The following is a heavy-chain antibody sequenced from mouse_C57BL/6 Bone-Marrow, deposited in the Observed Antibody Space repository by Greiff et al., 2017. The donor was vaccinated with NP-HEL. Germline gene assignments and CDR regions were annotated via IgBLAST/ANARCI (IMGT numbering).Heavy chain of an antibody. J-gene: IGHJ2*01. CDR3: ARPYYGNSLYYFDY. CDR2: LSSGSSTI. D-gene: IGHD2-10*01. V-gene: IGHV5-17*01. CDR1: GFTFSDYG. Sequence: EVKLMESGGGLVKPGGSLKLSCAASGFTFSDYGMHWVRQAPEKGLEWVAYLSSGSSTIYYADTVKGRFTISRDNAKNTLFLQMTSLRSEETAMYYCARPYYGNSLYYFDYWGQGTTLTVSS.